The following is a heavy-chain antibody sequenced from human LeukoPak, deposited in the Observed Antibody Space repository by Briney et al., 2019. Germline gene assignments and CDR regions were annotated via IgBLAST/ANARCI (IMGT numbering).Heavy chain of an antibody. CDR3: ANIDYYDSSGYFDY. CDR1: GFTFSSYG. J-gene: IGHJ4*02. CDR2: IWYDGSNK. D-gene: IGHD3-22*01. V-gene: IGHV3-33*06. Sequence: PGRSLRLSCAASGFTFSSYGMPWVRQAPGKGLEWVAVIWYDGSNKYYADSVKGRFTISRDNSKNTLYLQMNSLRAEDTAVYYCANIDYYDSSGYFDYWGQGTLVTVSS.